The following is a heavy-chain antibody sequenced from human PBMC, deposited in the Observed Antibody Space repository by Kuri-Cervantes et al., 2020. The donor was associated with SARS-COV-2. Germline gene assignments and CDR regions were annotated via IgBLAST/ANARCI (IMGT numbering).Heavy chain of an antibody. CDR3: ARGGRGSYYREADY. V-gene: IGHV1-3*01. J-gene: IGHJ4*02. D-gene: IGHD1-26*01. CDR2: INAGNGNT. Sequence: ASVKVSCKASGYTFTSYAMHWVRQAPGQRLEWMGWINAGNGNTKYSQKFQGRVTITRDTSASTAYMELSSLRSEDTAVYYCARGGRGSYYREADYWGQGTLVTVSS. CDR1: GYTFTSYA.